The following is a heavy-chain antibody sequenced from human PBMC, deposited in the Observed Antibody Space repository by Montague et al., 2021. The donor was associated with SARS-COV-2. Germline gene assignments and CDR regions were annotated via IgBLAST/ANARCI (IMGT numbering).Heavy chain of an antibody. Sequence: SETLSLTCTVSGGAINSGDFYWSWIRQPAGKGLEWIAYIFDSGNSNYNPSLKSRVSTSVDTSKNQFSLNLTSVTAADTAVCYCARRLMGDLVADWFFDVWGRGTLVTVSS. CDR2: IFDSGNS. CDR1: GGAINSGDFY. D-gene: IGHD5-12*01. V-gene: IGHV4-61*10. CDR3: ARRLMGDLVADWFFDV. J-gene: IGHJ2*01.